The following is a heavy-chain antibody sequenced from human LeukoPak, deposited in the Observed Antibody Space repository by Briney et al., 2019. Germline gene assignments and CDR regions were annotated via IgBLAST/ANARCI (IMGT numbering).Heavy chain of an antibody. D-gene: IGHD6-13*01. V-gene: IGHV3-13*04. CDR2: ISTADDT. J-gene: IGHJ6*02. Sequence: GGSLRLSCVASGFTFSSYDLHWVRQTTGKGLEWVSAISTADDTFYPDSVKGRFTISRDDAKNSLYLQMRNLRVGDTAVYYCARSGYYHYYGLDVWGQGTTVTVSS. CDR1: GFTFSSYD. CDR3: ARSGYYHYYGLDV.